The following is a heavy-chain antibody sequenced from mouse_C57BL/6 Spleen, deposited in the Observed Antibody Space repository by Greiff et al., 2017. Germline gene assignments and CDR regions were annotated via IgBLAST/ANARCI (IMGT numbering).Heavy chain of an antibody. CDR1: GFTFSDAW. J-gene: IGHJ3*01. CDR2: IRNKANNHAT. V-gene: IGHV6-6*01. D-gene: IGHD2-1*01. Sequence: EVMLVESGGGLVQPGGSMKLSCAASGFTFSDAWMDWVRQSPEKGLEWVAEIRNKANNHATYYAESVKGRFTISRDDSKSSFYLLMSSLRAEDTGIYYCIYYDSYGFAYWGQGTLVTVSA. CDR3: IYYDSYGFAY.